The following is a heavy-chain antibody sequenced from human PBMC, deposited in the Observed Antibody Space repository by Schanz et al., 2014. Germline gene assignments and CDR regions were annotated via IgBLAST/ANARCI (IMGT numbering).Heavy chain of an antibody. D-gene: IGHD2-15*01. Sequence: VQLVESGGGLVQPGGSLRLSCAASGFAFSVYGMHWVRQAPGKGPEWVAVIWSDGSTKYYADSVKGRFTISRDNSKNTLYLQMNTLRAEDTAVYYCARDRGYCSGGSCLAFDYWGRGTLVTVSS. CDR1: GFAFSVYG. CDR3: ARDRGYCSGGSCLAFDY. V-gene: IGHV3-33*01. CDR2: IWSDGSTK. J-gene: IGHJ4*01.